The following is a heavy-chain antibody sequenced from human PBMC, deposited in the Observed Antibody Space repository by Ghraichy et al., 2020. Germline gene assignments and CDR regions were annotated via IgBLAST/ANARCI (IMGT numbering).Heavy chain of an antibody. CDR2: IYYSGNT. CDR1: GDSISGHY. CDR3: ARAYDTSGFYHPFGY. J-gene: IGHJ4*02. V-gene: IGHV4-59*11. D-gene: IGHD3-22*01. Sequence: SETLSLTCTVSGDSISGHYWNWLRQPPGKGLEWIGYIYYSGNTNYNPSLKSRVSMSVDTSKNHFSLKLSSLTAADTAVYFCARAYDTSGFYHPFGYWGQGTLVTVSS.